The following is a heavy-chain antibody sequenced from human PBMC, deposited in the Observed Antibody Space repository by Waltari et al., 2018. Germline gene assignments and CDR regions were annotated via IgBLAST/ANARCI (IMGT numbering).Heavy chain of an antibody. CDR2: MNPNSGNT. D-gene: IGHD6-19*01. CDR1: GYTFTGYD. Sequence: QVQLVQSGAEVKKPGASVKVSCTASGYTFTGYDLNWVRQATGQGLEWMGWMNPNSGNTGYAQKFQGRVTITRNTSISTAYMELSSLRSEDTAVYYCARGVSPYSSGWYSWFDPWGQGTLVTVSS. J-gene: IGHJ5*02. CDR3: ARGVSPYSSGWYSWFDP. V-gene: IGHV1-8*03.